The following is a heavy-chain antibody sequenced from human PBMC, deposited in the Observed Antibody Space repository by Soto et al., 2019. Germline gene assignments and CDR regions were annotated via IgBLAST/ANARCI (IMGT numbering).Heavy chain of an antibody. CDR1: GFTFSTYS. J-gene: IGHJ6*02. CDR2: ISSRSDI. D-gene: IGHD2-2*02. CDR3: AREYTAWPLAYGLDV. V-gene: IGHV3-21*01. Sequence: KAGGSLRLSCVGSGFTFSTYSINWVRQAPGKGLEWVLSISSRSDIYYADSVKGRFTISRDNAKNSVSLQMNSLRAEDTAVYYCAREYTAWPLAYGLDVWGQGTTVTVSS.